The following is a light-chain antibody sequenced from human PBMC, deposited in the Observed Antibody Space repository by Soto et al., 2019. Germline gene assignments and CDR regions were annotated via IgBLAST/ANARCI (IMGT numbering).Light chain of an antibody. Sequence: QSALTQPASVSGSPGQSITISCTGTSSDVGGYNYVSWYQQHPGKAPKLMIYDVSNRPSGVSNRFSGSKSGNTASLTISGXQAXDEADYYCSSYTSSSTLVFGGGTKLTVL. CDR3: SSYTSSSTLV. CDR2: DVS. CDR1: SSDVGGYNY. J-gene: IGLJ2*01. V-gene: IGLV2-14*01.